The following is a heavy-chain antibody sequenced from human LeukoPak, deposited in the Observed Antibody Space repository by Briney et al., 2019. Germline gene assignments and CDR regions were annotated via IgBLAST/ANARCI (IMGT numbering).Heavy chain of an antibody. CDR3: AKDPPSSFSYGLGYY. D-gene: IGHD5-18*01. Sequence: GGSLRLSCAAPGFTFSRYTMSWVRQAPGKGLEWVSAISGSGGNTYYADSVKGRFTISRDNSKNTLYLQMNSLRAEDTAVYYCAKDPPSSFSYGLGYYWGQGTLVTVSS. CDR2: ISGSGGNT. CDR1: GFTFSRYT. J-gene: IGHJ4*02. V-gene: IGHV3-23*01.